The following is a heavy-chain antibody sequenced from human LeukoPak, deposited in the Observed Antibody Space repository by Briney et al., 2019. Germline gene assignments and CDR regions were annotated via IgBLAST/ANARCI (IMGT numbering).Heavy chain of an antibody. J-gene: IGHJ5*02. Sequence: SETLSLTCSVSGGSISSSTYYWGWIRQPPGEGLEWIGNIYNSGSTYYNPSLKSRVTISVDTSKNQFSLKLSSVTAADTAVYYCARQAYSSNLGWFDPWGQGTLVTVSS. CDR3: ARQAYSSNLGWFDP. CDR1: GGSISSSTYY. D-gene: IGHD6-13*01. V-gene: IGHV4-39*01. CDR2: IYNSGST.